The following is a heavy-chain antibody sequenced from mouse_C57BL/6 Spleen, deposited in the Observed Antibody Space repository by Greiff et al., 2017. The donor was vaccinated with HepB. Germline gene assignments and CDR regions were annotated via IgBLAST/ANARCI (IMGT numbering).Heavy chain of an antibody. V-gene: IGHV1-63*01. D-gene: IGHD2-2*01. CDR2: IYPGGGYT. CDR1: GYTFTNYW. CDR3: ARGMVTRYFDV. J-gene: IGHJ1*03. Sequence: VQLQQSGAELVRPGTSVKMSCKASGYTFTNYWIGWAKQRPGHGLEWIGDIYPGGGYTNYNEKFKGKATLTADKSSSTAYMQFSSLTSEDSAIYYCARGMVTRYFDVWGTGTTVTVSS.